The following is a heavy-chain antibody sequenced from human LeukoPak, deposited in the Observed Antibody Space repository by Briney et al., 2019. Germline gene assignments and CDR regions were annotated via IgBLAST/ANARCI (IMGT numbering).Heavy chain of an antibody. CDR1: GFTFSSFG. J-gene: IGHJ4*02. Sequence: GGSLRLSCAASGFTFSSFGMHWVRQAPGKGLEWVAFIRYDGTDKYYADSVKGRFTISRDNSKNTLYLQMNSLRLEDTAVYYCAPRVVVITAPFDYWGQGTLVTVSS. CDR3: APRVVVITAPFDY. CDR2: IRYDGTDK. D-gene: IGHD2-21*01. V-gene: IGHV3-30*02.